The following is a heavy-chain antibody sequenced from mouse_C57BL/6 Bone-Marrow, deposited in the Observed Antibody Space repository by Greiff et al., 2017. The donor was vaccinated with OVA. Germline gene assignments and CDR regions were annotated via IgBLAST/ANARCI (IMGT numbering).Heavy chain of an antibody. CDR1: GYSITSGYY. D-gene: IGHD2-4*01. CDR2: ISYDGSN. J-gene: IGHJ2*01. Sequence: EVQLQESGPGLVKPSQSLSLTCSVTGYSITSGYYWNWIRQFPGNKLEWMGYISYDGSNNYNPSLKNRISITRDTSKNQFFLKLNSVTTEDTATYYCAIYYDYDGDFDYWGQGTTLTVSS. V-gene: IGHV3-6*01. CDR3: AIYYDYDGDFDY.